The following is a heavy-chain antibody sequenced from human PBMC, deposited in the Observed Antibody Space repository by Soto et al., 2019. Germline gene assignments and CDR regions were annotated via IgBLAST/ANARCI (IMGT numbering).Heavy chain of an antibody. CDR3: ARGWFGEIVYYLDY. Sequence: QVQLVQSGAEVKKPGASVKVSCKASGYTFTNYGISWVRQAPGQGLEWMGWISAYNGNTNHAQKLQGRVTMSTDTSTSTGEMELRSLRSDDTAVYYCARGWFGEIVYYLDYWGEGSLVTVSS. CDR1: GYTFTNYG. J-gene: IGHJ4*02. V-gene: IGHV1-18*01. CDR2: ISAYNGNT. D-gene: IGHD3-10*01.